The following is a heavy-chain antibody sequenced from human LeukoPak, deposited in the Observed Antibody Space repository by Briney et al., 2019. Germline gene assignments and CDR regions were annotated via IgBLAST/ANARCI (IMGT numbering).Heavy chain of an antibody. D-gene: IGHD4-23*01. CDR1: GFTFDDYA. CDR3: AIAPDYGGNSFDY. CDR2: ISGDGGST. Sequence: QPGGSLRLSCAASGFTFDDYAMHWVRQAPGKGLEWVSLISGDGGSTYYADSVKGRFTISRDNSKNSLYLQMNSLRTEDTALYYCAIAPDYGGNSFDYWGQGTLVTVSS. J-gene: IGHJ4*02. V-gene: IGHV3-43*02.